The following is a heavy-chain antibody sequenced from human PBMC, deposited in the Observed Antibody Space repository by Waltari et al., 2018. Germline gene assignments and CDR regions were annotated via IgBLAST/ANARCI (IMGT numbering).Heavy chain of an antibody. J-gene: IGHJ4*02. D-gene: IGHD2-21*01. CDR2: ISYDGSNK. V-gene: IGHV3-30-3*01. Sequence: QVQLVESGGGGVEPGRSLRLSCAACGSTFSSYAMHWGRQAPGKGLEWVAVISYDGSNKYYADSVKGRFTISRDNSKNTLYLQMNSLRAEDTAVYYCARDRVVVIAPGGGYFDYWGQGTLVTVSS. CDR3: ARDRVVVIAPGGGYFDY. CDR1: GSTFSSYA.